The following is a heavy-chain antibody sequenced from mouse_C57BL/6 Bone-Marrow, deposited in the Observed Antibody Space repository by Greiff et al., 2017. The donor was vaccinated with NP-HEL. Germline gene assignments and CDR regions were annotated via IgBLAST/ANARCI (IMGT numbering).Heavy chain of an antibody. Sequence: QVQLQQSGAELVKPGASVKMSCKASGYTFTSYWITWVKQRPGQGLEWIGDIYPGSGSTNYNEKFKSKATLTVDTSSSTAYMQLSSLTSEDSAVYFCARLGYDGYPYYYAMDYWGQGTSVTVSS. CDR3: ARLGYDGYPYYYAMDY. J-gene: IGHJ4*01. D-gene: IGHD2-3*01. CDR1: GYTFTSYW. V-gene: IGHV1-55*01. CDR2: IYPGSGST.